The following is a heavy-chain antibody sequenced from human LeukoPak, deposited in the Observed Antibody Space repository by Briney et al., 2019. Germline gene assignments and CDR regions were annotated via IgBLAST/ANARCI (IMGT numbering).Heavy chain of an antibody. Sequence: NPSETLSLTCSVSGYSISSGYFWGWIRQPPGKRPEWIATTHHSGATYYNPSLKSRVTLSVDMSKNQVSLKLTSGTAADTAVYYCTREVWGSTFPDYWGQGTLVTVSS. CDR3: TREVWGSTFPDY. J-gene: IGHJ4*02. CDR1: GYSISSGYF. CDR2: THHSGAT. D-gene: IGHD7-27*01. V-gene: IGHV4-38-2*02.